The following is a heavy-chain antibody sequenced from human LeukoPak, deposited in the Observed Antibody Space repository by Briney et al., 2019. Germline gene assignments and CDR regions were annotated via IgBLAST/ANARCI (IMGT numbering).Heavy chain of an antibody. CDR3: AREHIAVVPAAITGYYGMDV. Sequence: GRSLRLSCAASGFTFSSYAMHWVRQAPGKGLEWVAVISYDGSNKYYADSVKGRFTISRDNAKNSLYLQMNSLRAEDTAVYYCAREHIAVVPAAITGYYGMDVWGQGTTVTVSS. CDR2: ISYDGSNK. J-gene: IGHJ6*02. D-gene: IGHD2-2*01. CDR1: GFTFSSYA. V-gene: IGHV3-30*04.